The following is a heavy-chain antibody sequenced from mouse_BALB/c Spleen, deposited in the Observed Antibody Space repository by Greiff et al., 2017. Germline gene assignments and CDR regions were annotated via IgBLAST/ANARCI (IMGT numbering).Heavy chain of an antibody. CDR2: IDPSDSET. CDR1: GYSFTSYW. CDR3: ARRALLHYYAMDY. Sequence: QVQLKESGPQLVRPGASVKISCKASGYSFTSYWMHWVKQRPGQGLEWIGMIDPSDSETRLNQKFKDKATLTVDKSSSTAYMQLSSPTSEDSAVYYCARRALLHYYAMDYWGQGTSVTVSS. D-gene: IGHD1-2*01. J-gene: IGHJ4*01. V-gene: IGHV1S126*01.